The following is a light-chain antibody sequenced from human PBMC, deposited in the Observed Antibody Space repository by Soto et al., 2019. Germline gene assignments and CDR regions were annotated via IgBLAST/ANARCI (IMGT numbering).Light chain of an antibody. V-gene: IGLV4-60*03. CDR1: SGHSSYI. Sequence: QLVLTQSSSASASLGSSVKLTCTLSSGHSSYIIAWHQQRPGKAPRFLMRLEGSGSYNKGSGVPDRFSGSSSGADRYLTISNLQSEDEADYYCQSYDSSLRVYVVFGGGTKLTVL. J-gene: IGLJ2*01. CDR3: QSYDSSLRVYVV. CDR2: LEGSGSY.